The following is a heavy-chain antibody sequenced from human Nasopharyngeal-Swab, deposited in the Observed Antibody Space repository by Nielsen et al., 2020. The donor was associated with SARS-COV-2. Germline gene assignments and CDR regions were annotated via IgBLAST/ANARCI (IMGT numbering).Heavy chain of an antibody. V-gene: IGHV3-49*04. D-gene: IGHD3-10*01. CDR2: IRSKAYGGTT. CDR3: TRVSIWFGELYYYGMDV. J-gene: IGHJ6*02. Sequence: GESLKISCTASGFTFGDYAMSWVRQAPGKGLEWVGFIRSKAYGGTTEYAASVKGRFTISRDDSKSIAYLQMNSLKTEDTAVYYCTRVSIWFGELYYYGMDVWGQGTKVTVSS. CDR1: GFTFGDYA.